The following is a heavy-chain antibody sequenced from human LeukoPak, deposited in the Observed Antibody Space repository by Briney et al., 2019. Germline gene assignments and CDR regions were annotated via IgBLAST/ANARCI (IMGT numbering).Heavy chain of an antibody. D-gene: IGHD6-13*01. CDR1: GFTVSSNY. V-gene: IGHV3-53*01. CDR3: VRDFVSSSWMGY. J-gene: IGHJ4*02. CDR2: IYSGGST. Sequence: GGSLRLSCAASGFTVSSNYMSWVRQAPGKGLEWVSVIYSGGSTYYADSVKGRFNISRDNSKNTLYLQMNSLRVEDTAVYYCVRDFVSSSWMGYWGQGTLVTVSS.